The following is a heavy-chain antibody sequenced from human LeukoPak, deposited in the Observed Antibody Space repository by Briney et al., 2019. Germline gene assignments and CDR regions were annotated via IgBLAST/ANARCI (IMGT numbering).Heavy chain of an antibody. J-gene: IGHJ5*02. V-gene: IGHV5-51*01. Sequence: GESLKISCKGSGYSFTSYWIGWVRQMPGKGLEWLGIIYPGDSDTRYSPSFQGQVTISADKSISTAYLQWSSLKASDTAMYYCARQMDYGDYANWFDPWGQGTLVTVSS. CDR3: ARQMDYGDYANWFDP. CDR2: IYPGDSDT. CDR1: GYSFTSYW. D-gene: IGHD4-17*01.